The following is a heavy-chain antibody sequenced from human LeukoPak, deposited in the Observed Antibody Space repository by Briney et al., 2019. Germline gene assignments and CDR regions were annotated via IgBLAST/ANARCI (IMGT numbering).Heavy chain of an antibody. Sequence: PGRSLRLSCAASGFTFSSYAMHGVRQAPGKGLEWVAFISYDGSNKYYADSVKGRLTISRDNSKNTLYLQMNSLRAEDTAVYYCARVAGALDYWGQGTLVTVSS. V-gene: IGHV3-30-3*01. CDR3: ARVAGALDY. D-gene: IGHD1-26*01. CDR2: ISYDGSNK. J-gene: IGHJ4*02. CDR1: GFTFSSYA.